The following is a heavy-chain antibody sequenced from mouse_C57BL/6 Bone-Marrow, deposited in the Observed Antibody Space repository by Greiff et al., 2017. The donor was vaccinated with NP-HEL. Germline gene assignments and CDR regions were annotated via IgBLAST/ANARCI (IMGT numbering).Heavy chain of an antibody. Sequence: QVQLQQSGAELVRPGASVTLSCKASGYTFTDYEMHWVKQTPVHGLEWIGAIDPETGGTAYNQKFKGKAILTADKSSSTAYMELRSLTSEDSAVYYCTPIYYGNTYAMDYWGQGTSVTGSS. J-gene: IGHJ4*01. CDR3: TPIYYGNTYAMDY. CDR2: IDPETGGT. V-gene: IGHV1-15*01. CDR1: GYTFTDYE. D-gene: IGHD2-1*01.